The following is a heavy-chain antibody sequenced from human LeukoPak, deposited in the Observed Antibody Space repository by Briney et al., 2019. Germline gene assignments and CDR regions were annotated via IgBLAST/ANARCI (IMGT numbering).Heavy chain of an antibody. Sequence: SETLSLTCTVSGGSISSSSYYWGWIRQPPGKGLEWIGSIYYSGSTYYNPSLKSRVTISVDTSKNQFSLKLSSVTAADTAVYYCARLLRNRPISDWGQGTLVTVSS. CDR3: ARLLRNRPISD. J-gene: IGHJ4*02. V-gene: IGHV4-39*01. CDR1: GGSISSSSYY. CDR2: IYYSGST.